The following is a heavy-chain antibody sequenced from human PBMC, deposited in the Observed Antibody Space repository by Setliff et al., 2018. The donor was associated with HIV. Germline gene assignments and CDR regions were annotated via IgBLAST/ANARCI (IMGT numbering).Heavy chain of an antibody. CDR3: AAASNRRVRGVNLHYYYYMDV. Sequence: ASVKVSCKASGYSLTDYYIHWVRQAPGQGLGWMGWINPNSGDTNFAQKFQGRVTMTRDTSISTAYMELSRVKSDDTAVYYCAAASNRRVRGVNLHYYYYMDVWSKGTTVTVSS. CDR2: INPNSGDT. CDR1: GYSLTDYY. D-gene: IGHD3-10*01. J-gene: IGHJ6*03. V-gene: IGHV1-2*02.